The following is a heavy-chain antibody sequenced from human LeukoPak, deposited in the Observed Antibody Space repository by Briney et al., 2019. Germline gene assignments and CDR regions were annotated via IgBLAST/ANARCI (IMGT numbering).Heavy chain of an antibody. CDR1: GGTFSSYA. Sequence: GASVKVSCKASGGTFSSYAISWVRQAPGQGLEWMGGIIPIFGTANYAQKFQGRVTITADKSTSTAYMELSSLRSEDTAVYYCARLNYYDSHPRVDYWGQGTPVTVSA. J-gene: IGHJ4*02. CDR3: ARLNYYDSHPRVDY. D-gene: IGHD3-10*01. CDR2: IIPIFGTA. V-gene: IGHV1-69*06.